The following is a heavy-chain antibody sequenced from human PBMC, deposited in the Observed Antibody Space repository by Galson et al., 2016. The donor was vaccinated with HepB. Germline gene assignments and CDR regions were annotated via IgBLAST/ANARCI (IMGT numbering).Heavy chain of an antibody. CDR1: GFSVNHNY. J-gene: IGHJ6*02. CDR3: AKGGVPAVYYYYYGMDV. CDR2: IYSGGNT. Sequence: SLRLSCAASGFSVNHNYMTWVRQAPGKGLEWVSLIYSGGNTNYADSVKGRFTISRDSSKNTLYLQMNSLRAEDTAVYYCAKGGVPAVYYYYYGMDVWGQGTTVTVSS. V-gene: IGHV3-53*01. D-gene: IGHD2-2*01.